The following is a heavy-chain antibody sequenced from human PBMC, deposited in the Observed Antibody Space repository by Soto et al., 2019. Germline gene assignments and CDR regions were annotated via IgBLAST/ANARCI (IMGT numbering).Heavy chain of an antibody. CDR2: INHSGST. V-gene: IGHV4-34*01. CDR3: ARGELYYDILTGYLSDAFDI. J-gene: IGHJ3*02. CDR1: GGSFSGYY. D-gene: IGHD3-9*01. Sequence: LSLTCAVYGGSFSGYYWSWIRQPPGKGLEWIGEINHSGSTNYNPSLKSRVTISVDTSKNQFSLKLSSVTAADTAVYYCARGELYYDILTGYLSDAFDIWGQGTMVTVSS.